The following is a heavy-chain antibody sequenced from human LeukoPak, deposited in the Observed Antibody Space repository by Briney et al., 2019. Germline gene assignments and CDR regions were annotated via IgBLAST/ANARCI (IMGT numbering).Heavy chain of an antibody. CDR3: AKSLYYYDGSGYS. Sequence: SETLSLTCTVSGGSISSYYWNWIRQPPGKGLEWIGYVYYSGTTNYTPSLKSRVTISVDTSKNQFSLNLTSVTAADTAVYYCAKSLYYYDGSGYSWGQGILVTVSS. D-gene: IGHD3-22*01. CDR1: GGSISSYY. J-gene: IGHJ4*02. V-gene: IGHV4-59*01. CDR2: VYYSGTT.